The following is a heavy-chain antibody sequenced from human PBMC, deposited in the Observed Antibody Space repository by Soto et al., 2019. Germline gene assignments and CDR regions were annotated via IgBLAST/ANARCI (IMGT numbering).Heavy chain of an antibody. V-gene: IGHV1-18*01. D-gene: IGHD2-15*01. CDR3: ARSGYCSGGSCQTLDNWFDP. CDR2: ISAYNGNT. J-gene: IGHJ5*02. Sequence: ASVKVSCKASGYTFTSYGISWVRQAPGQGLEWMGWISAYNGNTNYAQKLQGRVTMTTDTSTSTAYMELRSLRSDDTAVYYCARSGYCSGGSCQTLDNWFDPWGQGTLVTVSS. CDR1: GYTFTSYG.